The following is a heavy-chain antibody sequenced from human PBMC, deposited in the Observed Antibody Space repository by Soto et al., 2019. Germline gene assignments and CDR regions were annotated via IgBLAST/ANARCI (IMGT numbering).Heavy chain of an antibody. D-gene: IGHD2-15*01. CDR1: GFTFSSHV. V-gene: IGHV3-23*01. CDR3: AKDRRWAYVSGGICCSPDS. J-gene: IGHJ4*02. CDR2: ISGTGGT. Sequence: EVQLWESGGGLVQPGGSLRLSCAVSGFTFSSHVMSWVRQAPGKGLEWVSAISGTGGTYYADSVKGRFTISRDNSQNAIYMQMDNLVDEDAAVYDRAKDRRWAYVSGGICCSPDSWGQGTLVMVSS.